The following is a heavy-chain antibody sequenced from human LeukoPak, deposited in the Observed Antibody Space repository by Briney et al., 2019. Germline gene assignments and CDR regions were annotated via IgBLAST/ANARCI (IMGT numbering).Heavy chain of an antibody. CDR2: ISGSGGST. V-gene: IGHV3-23*01. Sequence: GGSLRLSCAASGFTFSSYAMSWVRQAPGKGLEWVSAISGSGGSTYYADSVKGRFTISRDNSKNTLYLQMNSLRAEDTAVYYWAKGAGYCSGGSCSTFDYWGQGTLVTVSS. CDR3: AKGAGYCSGGSCSTFDY. J-gene: IGHJ4*02. D-gene: IGHD2-15*01. CDR1: GFTFSSYA.